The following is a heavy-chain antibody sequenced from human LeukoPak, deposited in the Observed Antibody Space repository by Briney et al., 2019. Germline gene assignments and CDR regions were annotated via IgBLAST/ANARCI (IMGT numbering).Heavy chain of an antibody. Sequence: GGSLRLSCAASGFTFSSYWMHWVRQAPGKGLVWVSRINTDGSSTSYADSVKGRFTISRDNAKNTLYLQMNSLRAEDTAVYYCARVNTYCSSTSCYNYYYYYGMDVWGQGTTVTVSS. CDR1: GFTFSSYW. J-gene: IGHJ6*02. V-gene: IGHV3-74*01. CDR2: INTDGSST. D-gene: IGHD2-2*01. CDR3: ARVNTYCSSTSCYNYYYYYGMDV.